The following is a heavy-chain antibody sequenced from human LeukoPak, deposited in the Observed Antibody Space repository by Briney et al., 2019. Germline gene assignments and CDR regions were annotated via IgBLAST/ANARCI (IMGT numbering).Heavy chain of an antibody. CDR1: GFTFSSYG. CDR2: IWYDGSNK. Sequence: GGSLRLSCAASGFTFSSYGMHWVRQAPGKGLEWVALIWYDGSNKYYTDSVKGRLTISRDNSKNTLYLQMNSLRAEDTAVYYCAREGPRGNSQFDYWGQGTLVTVSS. V-gene: IGHV3-33*01. D-gene: IGHD2/OR15-2a*01. CDR3: AREGPRGNSQFDY. J-gene: IGHJ4*02.